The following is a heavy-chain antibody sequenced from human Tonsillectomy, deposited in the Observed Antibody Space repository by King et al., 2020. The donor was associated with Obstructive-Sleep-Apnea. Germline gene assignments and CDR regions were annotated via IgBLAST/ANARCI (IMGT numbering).Heavy chain of an antibody. J-gene: IGHJ5*02. CDR1: GFTFRSYV. CDR3: ARVNQEGNWFDP. V-gene: IGHV3-33*01. D-gene: IGHD1-14*01. Sequence: VQLVESGGGLVQPGRSLNLSCAASGFTFRSYVMHWVRQAPGKGLEWGAVIWYDGMKKYYADSVKGRFTISRENSKNTLFLKMNSLTAEDTGIYYCARVNQEGNWFDPWGQGTLVTVSS. CDR2: IWYDGMKK.